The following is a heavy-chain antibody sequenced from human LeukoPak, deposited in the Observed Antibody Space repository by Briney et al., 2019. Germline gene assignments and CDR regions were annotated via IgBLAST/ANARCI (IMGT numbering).Heavy chain of an antibody. CDR1: GGPISGYH. D-gene: IGHD6-13*01. CDR3: AREPWGSSWRQIWYFDL. Sequence: SETLSLTCTVTGGPISGYHWNWIRQSPGKGLEWIANIFYTGNADYNPSLKSRVTISVDTSKNQFSLKLNSVIAADTAVYYCAREPWGSSWRQIWYFDLWGRGTLVTVSS. CDR2: IFYTGNA. J-gene: IGHJ2*01. V-gene: IGHV4-59*08.